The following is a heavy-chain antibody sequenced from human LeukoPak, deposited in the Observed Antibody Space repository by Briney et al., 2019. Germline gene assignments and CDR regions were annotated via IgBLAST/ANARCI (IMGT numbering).Heavy chain of an antibody. V-gene: IGHV4-34*01. Sequence: PSETLSLTCGVYGGSFRGYYWSWIRQPPGKGLEWIGEINHSGSTNYNPSLKSRVTISVDTSKNQFSLKLSSVTAADTAVYYCASCYYDSSGSPEGWGQGTLVTVSS. CDR1: GGSFRGYY. CDR3: ASCYYDSSGSPEG. D-gene: IGHD3-22*01. CDR2: INHSGST. J-gene: IGHJ4*02.